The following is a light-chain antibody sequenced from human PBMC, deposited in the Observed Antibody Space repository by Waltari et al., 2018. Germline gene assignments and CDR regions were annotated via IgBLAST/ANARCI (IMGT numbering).Light chain of an antibody. CDR3: QHYVRLPAT. V-gene: IGKV3-20*01. CDR2: GAS. J-gene: IGKJ1*01. CDR1: QGVSRA. Sequence: DIVLTQSPGSLSSSPGERVTLSCRASQGVSRALAWYQQKPGQAPRLLIFGASNRATGIPDRFSGSGSETDFSLTISRLEPEDFAVYYCQHYVRLPATFGRGTKVEIK.